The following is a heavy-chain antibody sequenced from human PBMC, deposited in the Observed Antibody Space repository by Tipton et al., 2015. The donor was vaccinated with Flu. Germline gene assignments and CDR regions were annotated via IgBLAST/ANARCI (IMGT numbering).Heavy chain of an antibody. Sequence: TLSLTCMISGGSISSYYWSWIRQSPGRGLEWIGYVYYRGSTSYNPSLKSRVTISVDTSKIQFSLRLNSVTAADTAIYYCARGVPVTMVSRYSFDVWGQGTEVSVSP. J-gene: IGHJ3*01. D-gene: IGHD5-12*01. CDR3: ARGVPVTMVSRYSFDV. CDR1: GGSISSYY. CDR2: VYYRGST. V-gene: IGHV4-59*01.